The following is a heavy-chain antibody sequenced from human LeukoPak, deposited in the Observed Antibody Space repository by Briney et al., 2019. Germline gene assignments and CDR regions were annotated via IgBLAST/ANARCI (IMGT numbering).Heavy chain of an antibody. CDR2: IKQDGSEK. V-gene: IGHV3-7*01. D-gene: IGHD1-26*01. J-gene: IGHJ4*02. CDR1: GFTFSTYW. CDR3: ASQKVGATDY. Sequence: GGSLRLSCAASGFTFSTYWMSWVRQAPGKGLDCVANIKQDGSEKYYVDSVKGRFTISRDNAKNSLYLQMNNLRAEDTAVYYCASQKVGATDYWGQGTLVTVSS.